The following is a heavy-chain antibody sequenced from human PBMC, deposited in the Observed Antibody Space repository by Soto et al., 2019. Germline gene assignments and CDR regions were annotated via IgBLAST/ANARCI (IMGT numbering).Heavy chain of an antibody. J-gene: IGHJ4*02. Sequence: EVQLSESGGGLVQPGGSLRLSCAASGFNFSSYAMSWVRQAPGRGLEWVSVIGGSGDSTVYADSVKGRFTISRDNSKNTLYLQMSSLSAEDTAIYYCVKGWFTFEYWGQGTLVTVSS. CDR1: GFNFSSYA. CDR2: IGGSGDST. D-gene: IGHD2-15*01. V-gene: IGHV3-23*01. CDR3: VKGWFTFEY.